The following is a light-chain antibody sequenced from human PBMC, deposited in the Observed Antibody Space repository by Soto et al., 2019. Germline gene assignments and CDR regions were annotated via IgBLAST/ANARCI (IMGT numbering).Light chain of an antibody. CDR1: QSVSSN. V-gene: IGKV3-15*01. Sequence: EIVMTQSPATLSVSPGERATLSCRASQSVSSNLAWYQQKPGQAPRLLIYGASTRATGIPARFSGSRSGTEFSLTISSLRSEDFAVYYCQQYNNWSPYSFGQGTKLEIK. CDR3: QQYNNWSPYS. CDR2: GAS. J-gene: IGKJ2*01.